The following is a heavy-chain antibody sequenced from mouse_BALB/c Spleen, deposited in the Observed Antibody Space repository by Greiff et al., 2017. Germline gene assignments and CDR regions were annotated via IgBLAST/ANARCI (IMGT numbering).Heavy chain of an antibody. V-gene: IGHV14-4*02. Sequence: VQLQQSGAELVRSGASVKLSCTASGFNIKDYYMHWVKQRPEQGLEWIGWIDPENGDTEYAPKFQGKATMTADTSSNTAYLQLSSLTSEDTAVYYCNAGYYGSSSWFAYWGQGTLVTVSA. CDR3: NAGYYGSSSWFAY. J-gene: IGHJ3*01. D-gene: IGHD1-1*01. CDR1: GFNIKDYY. CDR2: IDPENGDT.